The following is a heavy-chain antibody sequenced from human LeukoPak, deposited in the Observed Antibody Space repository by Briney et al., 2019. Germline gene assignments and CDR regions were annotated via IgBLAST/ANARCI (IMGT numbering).Heavy chain of an antibody. CDR1: GYTLTELS. V-gene: IGHV1-24*01. Sequence: ASVKVSRKVSGYTLTELSMHWVPQAPERGLECMGGFDPEDGETIYAQKFKGRVTMTKDTSTDTAYMELSSLRSEDTAVYYCATGGSNDYYDSSGYPNLFDYWGQETLVTVSS. D-gene: IGHD3-22*01. CDR2: FDPEDGET. CDR3: ATGGSNDYYDSSGYPNLFDY. J-gene: IGHJ4*02.